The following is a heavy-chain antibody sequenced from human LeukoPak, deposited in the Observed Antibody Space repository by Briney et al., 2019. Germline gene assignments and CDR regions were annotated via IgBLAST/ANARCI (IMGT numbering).Heavy chain of an antibody. V-gene: IGHV4-39*01. J-gene: IGHJ5*02. Sequence: SETLSLTCTVSGGSISSTAYYWDWIRQPPGKGLERIGSVYYSGSTYYNPSLKSRVTISVDTSKNQFSLKLSSVTAADTAVYYCARHTYSSGYINWFDPWGQGTPVTVSS. CDR3: ARHTYSSGYINWFDP. CDR2: VYYSGST. CDR1: GGSISSTAYY. D-gene: IGHD6-19*01.